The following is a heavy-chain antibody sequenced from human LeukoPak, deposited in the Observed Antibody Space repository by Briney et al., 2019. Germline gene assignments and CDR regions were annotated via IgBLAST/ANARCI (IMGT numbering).Heavy chain of an antibody. J-gene: IGHJ4*02. Sequence: PSETLSLTCTVSGGSISSYYWSWIRQPPGKGLEWIGYIYYSGSTNYNPSLKSRVTISVDTSKNQFSLKLSSVTAADTAVYYCARGQNIAVAGFDYWGQGTLVTVSS. CDR1: GGSISSYY. D-gene: IGHD6-19*01. CDR3: ARGQNIAVAGFDY. CDR2: IYYSGST. V-gene: IGHV4-59*01.